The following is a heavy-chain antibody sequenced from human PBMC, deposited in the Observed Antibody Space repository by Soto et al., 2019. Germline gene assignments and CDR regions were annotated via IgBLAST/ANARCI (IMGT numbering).Heavy chain of an antibody. CDR2: INPNSGGT. D-gene: IGHD6-13*01. J-gene: IGHJ5*02. Sequence: GASVKVSCKASGYTFTGYYMHWVRQAPGQGLEWMGWINPNSGGTNYAQKFQGWVTMTRDTSISTAYMELSRLRSDDTDVYYCARGPPSIEQQLVAYWFEPWGQGTPVTVSS. CDR3: ARGPPSIEQQLVAYWFEP. CDR1: GYTFTGYY. V-gene: IGHV1-2*04.